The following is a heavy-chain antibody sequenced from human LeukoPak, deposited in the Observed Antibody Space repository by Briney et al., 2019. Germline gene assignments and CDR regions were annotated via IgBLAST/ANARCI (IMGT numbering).Heavy chain of an antibody. Sequence: GASVKVSCKASGGTFSSYAISWVRQAPGQGFEWMGRIIPIFGTANYAQKFQGRVTITTDESTSTAYMELSSLRSEDTAVYYCARGPRYDFWSGYYWGYFDYWGQGTLVTVSS. V-gene: IGHV1-69*05. CDR1: GGTFSSYA. CDR3: ARGPRYDFWSGYYWGYFDY. CDR2: IIPIFGTA. D-gene: IGHD3-3*01. J-gene: IGHJ4*02.